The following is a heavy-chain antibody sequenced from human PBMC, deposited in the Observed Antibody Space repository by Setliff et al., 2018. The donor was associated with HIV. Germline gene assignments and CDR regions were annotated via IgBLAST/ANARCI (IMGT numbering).Heavy chain of an antibody. CDR2: IYSTGSI. D-gene: IGHD3-10*01. CDR1: GGSISSYY. CDR3: ARDFGTFHAFDM. V-gene: IGHV4-4*07. Sequence: SETLSLTCTVSGGSISSYYWSWIRQPAGKGLEWIGRIYSTGSINYNPSLRSGVTMSVDRSKNSFSLEETSVTAADTAIYYCARDFGTFHAFDMWGQGTVVTVSS. J-gene: IGHJ3*02.